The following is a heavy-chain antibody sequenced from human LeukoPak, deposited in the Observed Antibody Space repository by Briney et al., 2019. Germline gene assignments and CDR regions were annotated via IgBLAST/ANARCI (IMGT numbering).Heavy chain of an antibody. Sequence: PSETLSLTCAVYGGSFSGYYWSWIRQPPGKGLEWIGEINHSGSTNYNPSLKSRVTISVDTSKNQFSLKLSSVTAADTAVYYCARVIAAAGSYYYYDIYMDVWGKGTTVTVSS. CDR1: GGSFSGYY. CDR3: ARVIAAAGSYYYYDIYMDV. D-gene: IGHD6-13*01. J-gene: IGHJ6*03. CDR2: INHSGST. V-gene: IGHV4-34*01.